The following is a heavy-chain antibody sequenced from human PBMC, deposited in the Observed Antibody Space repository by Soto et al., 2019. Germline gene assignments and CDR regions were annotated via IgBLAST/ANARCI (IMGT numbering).Heavy chain of an antibody. D-gene: IGHD3-3*01. J-gene: IGHJ5*02. CDR3: ARLITIFGVGINWFDP. CDR1: GGPTSDSNHN. Sequence: SETLSLTCSVSGGPTSDSNHNWAWVRQPPGKGLEWIGYIYYSGSTNYNPSLKSRVTISVDTSKNQFSLKLSSVTAADTAVYYCARLITIFGVGINWFDPWGQGTLVTVSS. CDR2: IYYSGST. V-gene: IGHV4-61*05.